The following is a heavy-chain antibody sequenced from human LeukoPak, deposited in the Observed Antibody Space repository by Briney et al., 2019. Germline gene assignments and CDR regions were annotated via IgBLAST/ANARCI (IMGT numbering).Heavy chain of an antibody. D-gene: IGHD3-3*01. Sequence: ASVKVSCKVSGYTLTELSMHWVRQAPGKGLEWMGGFDPEDGETIYAQKFQGRVTMTEDTSIGTAYMELSSLRSEDTAVYYCATEGSYYDFWSGHDAFDIWGQGTMVTVSS. CDR1: GYTLTELS. J-gene: IGHJ3*02. V-gene: IGHV1-24*01. CDR2: FDPEDGET. CDR3: ATEGSYYDFWSGHDAFDI.